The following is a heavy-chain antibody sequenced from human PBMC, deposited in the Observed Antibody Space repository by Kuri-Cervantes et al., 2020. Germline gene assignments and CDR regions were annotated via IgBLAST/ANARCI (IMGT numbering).Heavy chain of an antibody. D-gene: IGHD3-10*01. CDR2: FDPEDGET. V-gene: IGHV1-24*01. CDR3: ATVYGSGRGNYYYGMDV. Sequence: ASVKVSCKASGYTFTSYYMHWVRQAPGQGLEWMGGFDPEDGETIYAQEFQGRVTMTEDTSTDTAYMELSSLRSEDTAVYYCATVYGSGRGNYYYGMDVWGQGTTVTVSS. J-gene: IGHJ6*02. CDR1: GYTFTSYY.